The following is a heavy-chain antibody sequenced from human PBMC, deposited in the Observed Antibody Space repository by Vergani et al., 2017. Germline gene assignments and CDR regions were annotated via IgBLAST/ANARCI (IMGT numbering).Heavy chain of an antibody. J-gene: IGHJ4*02. CDR3: AKHLRVSTDVLPDS. CDR2: IGKDGINT. CDR1: GFTFSNFG. D-gene: IGHD5/OR15-5a*01. V-gene: IGHV3-30*02. Sequence: QVQLVESAGGVVQPGGYLRLSCAASGFTFSNFGMHWIRQAPGKGLEWLAYIGKDGINTRYRDAVKGRFTFSRDNSKDILYLQMDSLRSEDTALYYFAKHLRVSTDVLPDSWGPGTLFIVSS.